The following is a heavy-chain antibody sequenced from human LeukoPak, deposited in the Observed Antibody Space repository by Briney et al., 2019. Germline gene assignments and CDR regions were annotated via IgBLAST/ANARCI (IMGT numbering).Heavy chain of an antibody. CDR2: IYHSGST. CDR3: AREGGYDSSHFDY. CDR1: GGSISSSNW. Sequence: SETLSLTCAVSGGSISSSNWWSWVRQPPGKGLEWIGEIYHSGSTNYNPSLKSRVTISVDKSKNQFSLKLSSVTAADTAVYYCAREGGYDSSHFDYWGQGTLVTVSS. J-gene: IGHJ4*02. V-gene: IGHV4-4*02. D-gene: IGHD5-12*01.